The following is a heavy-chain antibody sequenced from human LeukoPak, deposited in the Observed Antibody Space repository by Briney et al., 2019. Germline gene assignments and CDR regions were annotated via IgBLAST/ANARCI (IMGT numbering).Heavy chain of an antibody. CDR2: ITISGSYI. Sequence: PGGSLRLSCAASGFTFSNAWMNWVRQAPGKGLEWVSSITISGSYIYYADSVKGRFTISRDNAKNSLYLQLNSLRAEDTAVYYCARDSGHSSGWYWFDPWGQGTLVTVSS. CDR1: GFTFSNAW. CDR3: ARDSGHSSGWYWFDP. V-gene: IGHV3-21*01. J-gene: IGHJ5*02. D-gene: IGHD6-19*01.